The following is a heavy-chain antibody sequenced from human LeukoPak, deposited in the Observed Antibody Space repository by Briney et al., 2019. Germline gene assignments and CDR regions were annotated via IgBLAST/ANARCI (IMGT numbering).Heavy chain of an antibody. V-gene: IGHV1-2*02. D-gene: IGHD3-22*01. J-gene: IGHJ3*02. Sequence: GASVKVSCKASGYTFTGYCMHWVRQAPGQGLEWMGWINPNSGGTNYAQKFQGRVTMTRDTSISTAYMELSRLRSDDTAVYYCARDTDSSDYWGAFDIWGQGTMVTVSS. CDR1: GYTFTGYC. CDR2: INPNSGGT. CDR3: ARDTDSSDYWGAFDI.